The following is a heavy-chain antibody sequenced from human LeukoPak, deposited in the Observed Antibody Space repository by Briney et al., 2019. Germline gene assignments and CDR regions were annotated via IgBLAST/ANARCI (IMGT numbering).Heavy chain of an antibody. CDR3: ARELRGAPTPGAY. Sequence: PSETLSLTCALSTXSGSSGNFWSWVRQPPGEGLEWIGEVHKSGRTNYNPSLKTRVTISIDASKNQLSLELTSVTAADTAVYYCARELRGAPTPGAYWGQGTRVTVSS. J-gene: IGHJ4*02. V-gene: IGHV4-4*02. CDR1: TXSGSSGNF. D-gene: IGHD1-26*01. CDR2: VHKSGRT.